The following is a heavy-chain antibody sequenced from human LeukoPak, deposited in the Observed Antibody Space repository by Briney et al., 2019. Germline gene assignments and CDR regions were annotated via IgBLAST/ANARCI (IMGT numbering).Heavy chain of an antibody. V-gene: IGHV3-23*01. Sequence: GGSLRLSCAASGFTFSSYAMHWVRQAPGKGLEWVPAISGSGGSTYYADSVKGRFTISRDNSKNTLYLQMNSLRAEDTAVYYCAKEYDFWSGSEFDYWGQGTLVTVSS. CDR3: AKEYDFWSGSEFDY. J-gene: IGHJ4*02. CDR2: ISGSGGST. CDR1: GFTFSSYA. D-gene: IGHD3-3*01.